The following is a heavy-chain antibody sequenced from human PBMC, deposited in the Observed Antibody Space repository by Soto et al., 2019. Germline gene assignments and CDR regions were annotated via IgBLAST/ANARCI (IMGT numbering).Heavy chain of an antibody. J-gene: IGHJ3*02. V-gene: IGHV3-7*04. CDR3: ARGDYYDSSGPFSDAFDI. CDR2: IKPDGSQK. D-gene: IGHD3-22*01. Sequence: GSLRLSCAASGFTFSSYSMNWVRQAPGKGLEWVANIKPDGSQKWYVDSVKGRFTISRDNAKRSLYMQMNSLRAEDTAVYYCARGDYYDSSGPFSDAFDIWGQGTMVTVSS. CDR1: GFTFSSYS.